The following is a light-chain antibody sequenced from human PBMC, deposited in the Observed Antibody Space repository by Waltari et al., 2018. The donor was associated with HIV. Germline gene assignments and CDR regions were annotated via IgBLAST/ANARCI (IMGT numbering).Light chain of an antibody. CDR2: GAS. CDR1: QRVNSY. CDR3: QQYKHWPPYT. J-gene: IGKJ2*01. V-gene: IGKV3-15*01. Sequence: EVVMTQSPATLSVSPGERANLSCRSRQRVNSYLAWYQDKTGQAPRLLIYGASTRATGVPARFSGSWSGTEFILTISRLQSEDFAVYYCQQYKHWPPYTFGQGTKLEIK.